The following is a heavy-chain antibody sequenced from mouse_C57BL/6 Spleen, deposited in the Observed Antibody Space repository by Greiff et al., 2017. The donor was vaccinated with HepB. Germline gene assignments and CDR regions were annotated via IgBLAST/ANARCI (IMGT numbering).Heavy chain of an antibody. CDR2: ISSGGSYT. V-gene: IGHV5-6*01. CDR1: GFTFSSYG. CDR3: ARPASGTEFAY. J-gene: IGHJ3*01. D-gene: IGHD4-1*01. Sequence: EVMLVESGGDLVKPGGSLKLSCAASGFTFSSYGMSWVRQTPDKRLEWVATISSGGSYTYYPDSVKGRFTISRDNAKNTLYLQMSSLKSEDTAMYYCARPASGTEFAYWGQGTLVTVSA.